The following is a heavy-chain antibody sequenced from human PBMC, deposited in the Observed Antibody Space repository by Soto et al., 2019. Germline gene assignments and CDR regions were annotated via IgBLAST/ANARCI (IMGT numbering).Heavy chain of an antibody. V-gene: IGHV4-34*01. CDR2: INHSGST. Sequence: PSETLSLTCAVYGGSFSGYYWTWIRQPPGTGLEWIGEINHSGSTNYNPSLKSRVTISVDTSKNQFSLKLSSVTAADTAVYYCARRISTMVRGVNNWFDPWGQGTLVTVSS. CDR1: GGSFSGYY. CDR3: ARRISTMVRGVNNWFDP. D-gene: IGHD3-10*01. J-gene: IGHJ5*02.